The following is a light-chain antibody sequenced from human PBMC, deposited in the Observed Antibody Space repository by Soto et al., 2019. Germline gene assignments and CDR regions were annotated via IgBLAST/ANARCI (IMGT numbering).Light chain of an antibody. CDR2: KAS. Sequence: DIQMTQSPSTLSGSVGDRVTITCRASQTISSWLAWYQQKPGQAPKLLIYKASTVKSRVPSRFSGSGSGTEFTVNISSLQPDDFATYYCQHDNRYSEAFGQGTKVELK. CDR1: QTISSW. V-gene: IGKV1-5*03. CDR3: QHDNRYSEA. J-gene: IGKJ1*01.